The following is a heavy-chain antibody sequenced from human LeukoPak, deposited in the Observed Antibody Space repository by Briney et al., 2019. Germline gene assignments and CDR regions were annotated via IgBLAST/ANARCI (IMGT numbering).Heavy chain of an antibody. CDR1: GFTFSSYW. CDR2: IKQDGSEE. V-gene: IGHV3-7*01. CDR3: AYLILNDYGDG. J-gene: IGHJ4*02. D-gene: IGHD2-21*01. Sequence: GGSLRLSCAASGFTFSSYWMSWVRQAPGKGLEWVANIKQDGSEEYYVDSVKGRFTISRDNAKNSLYLQMNSLRAEDTAVYYCAYLILNDYGDGWGQGTLVTVSS.